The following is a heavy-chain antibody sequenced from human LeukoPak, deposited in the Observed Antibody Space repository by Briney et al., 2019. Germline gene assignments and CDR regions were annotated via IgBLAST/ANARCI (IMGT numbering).Heavy chain of an antibody. V-gene: IGHV3-74*01. CDR1: GFTVSSYW. Sequence: GGSLRLACAASGFTVSSYWMHWVRHAPGKGLVWVSRINSDGSSTSYADSVKGRFTISRDNAKHTLYLQMNSLRAEDTAVYYCARERYYYDSSGYYYWGQGTLVTVSS. J-gene: IGHJ4*02. CDR2: INSDGSST. CDR3: ARERYYYDSSGYYY. D-gene: IGHD3-22*01.